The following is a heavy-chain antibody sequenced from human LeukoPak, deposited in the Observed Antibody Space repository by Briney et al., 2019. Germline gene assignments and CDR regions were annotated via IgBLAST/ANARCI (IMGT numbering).Heavy chain of an antibody. J-gene: IGHJ4*02. CDR1: GYTFTSYD. V-gene: IGHV1-8*01. CDR2: MNPNSGNT. Sequence: ASVKVSCKASGYTFTSYDINWVRQATGQGLEWMGWMNPNSGNTGYAQKFQGRVTMTRNTSISTAYMELSSLRSEDTAVYYCARERARRGWYVDYWGQGTLVTVSS. D-gene: IGHD6-19*01. CDR3: ARERARRGWYVDY.